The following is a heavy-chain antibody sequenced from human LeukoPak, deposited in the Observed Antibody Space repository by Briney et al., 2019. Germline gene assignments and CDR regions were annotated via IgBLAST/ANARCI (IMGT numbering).Heavy chain of an antibody. CDR3: ARTSLGFWEWLTTYFDY. CDR2: ISGSGGST. J-gene: IGHJ4*02. CDR1: GFTFSSYA. Sequence: GGSLRLSCAASGFTFSSYAMSWVRQAPGKGLEWVSAISGSGGSTYYADSVKGRFTICRDNSKNTLYLQMNSLRAEDTAVYYCARTSLGFWEWLTTYFDYWGQGTLVTVSS. V-gene: IGHV3-23*01. D-gene: IGHD3-3*01.